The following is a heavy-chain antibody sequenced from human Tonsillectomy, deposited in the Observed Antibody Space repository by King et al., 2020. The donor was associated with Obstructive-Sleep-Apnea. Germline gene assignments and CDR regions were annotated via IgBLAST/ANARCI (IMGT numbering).Heavy chain of an antibody. V-gene: IGHV3-53*04. CDR1: GFIVSRFTVSSNY. CDR2: IYSSGTA. J-gene: IGHJ4*02. Sequence: VQLVESGGDLVQPGGSLRLSCVASGFIVSRFTVSSNYMSWVRQAPGKGLEWVSSIYSSGTAYYAESVKGRFSISRNSSKNTVYLQMNTLRTEDTAVYWCASGYKWSDPLDPTPLHPYDFWGQGTLVTVSS. CDR3: ASGYKWSDPLDPTPLHPYDF. D-gene: IGHD1-20*01.